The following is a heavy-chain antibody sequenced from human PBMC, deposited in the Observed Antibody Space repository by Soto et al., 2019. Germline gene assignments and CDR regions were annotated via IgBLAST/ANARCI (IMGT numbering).Heavy chain of an antibody. V-gene: IGHV4-59*08. J-gene: IGHJ3*02. Sequence: SETLSLTCTVSGGSISGYQWSWIRQPPGKGLEWIGHMYYSGGTTYNPSLNSRVTVSLDTSKNQFSLKLNSVTAADTAVYYCARWESIYGTGAFDIRGQGTMVTVSS. CDR1: GGSISGYQ. CDR2: MYYSGGT. D-gene: IGHD1-26*01. CDR3: ARWESIYGTGAFDI.